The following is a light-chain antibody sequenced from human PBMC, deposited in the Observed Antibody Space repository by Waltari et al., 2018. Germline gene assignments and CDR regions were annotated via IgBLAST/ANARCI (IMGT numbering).Light chain of an antibody. CDR1: QGVGRA. CDR2: GAS. CDR3: QHYVRLPAT. Sequence: SCRASQGVGRALAWYQQIPGQAPRLLSYGASSRATGIPDRFSGSGSGTDFSLTISRLEPEDFAVYFCQHYVRLPATFGQGTKVAI. J-gene: IGKJ1*01. V-gene: IGKV3-20*01.